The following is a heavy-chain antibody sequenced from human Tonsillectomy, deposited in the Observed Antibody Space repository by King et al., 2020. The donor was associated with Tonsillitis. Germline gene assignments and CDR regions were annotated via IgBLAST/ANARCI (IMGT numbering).Heavy chain of an antibody. J-gene: IGHJ4*02. V-gene: IGHV3-49*03. CDR3: TSGRRD. Sequence: VQLVESGGGLVQPGRSLRLSCKASGFTFGDSAMNWFRQSPERGLEWVGFIRSKSNGGTTEIAASVRGRFTISRDDSKSIAYLQMNSLKSEDTAVYYCTSGRRDWGQGTLVTVAS. CDR1: GFTFGDSA. CDR2: IRSKSNGGTT.